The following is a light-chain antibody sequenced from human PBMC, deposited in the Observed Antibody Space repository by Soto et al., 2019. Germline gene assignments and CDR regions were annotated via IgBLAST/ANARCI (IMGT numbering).Light chain of an antibody. Sequence: EIVLTHSPGTLSLSPGETATISCRASQSLDTDYLAWYWQKPGQAPRLVIYRATYRATDIPDRFGGSGSGTDFTLTISRLEPEDYAVYYCQQYENFPLTFGGGTRV. CDR2: RAT. CDR3: QQYENFPLT. CDR1: QSLDTDY. V-gene: IGKV3-20*01. J-gene: IGKJ4*01.